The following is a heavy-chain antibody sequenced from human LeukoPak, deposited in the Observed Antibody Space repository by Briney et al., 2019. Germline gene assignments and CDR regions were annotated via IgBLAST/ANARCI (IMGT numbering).Heavy chain of an antibody. J-gene: IGHJ3*02. CDR1: GGSISRYY. D-gene: IGHD1-26*01. CDR3: ARETRLHSGSYSNDAFDI. V-gene: IGHV4-59*01. Sequence: SETLSLTCNVSGGSISRYYWSWIRQPPGKGLEWIGYIYYSGSTNYNPSLKSRVTISVDASKNQFSLKLSSVTAADTAVYYCARETRLHSGSYSNDAFDIWGQGTMVTVSS. CDR2: IYYSGST.